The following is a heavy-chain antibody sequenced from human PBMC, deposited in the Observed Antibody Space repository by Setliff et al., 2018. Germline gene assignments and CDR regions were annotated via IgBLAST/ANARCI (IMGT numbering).Heavy chain of an antibody. CDR2: IYLGGSP. Sequence: SETLSLTCTVSGDSIDTDIWWSWVRQSPGKGLEWIGEIYLGGSPTYNPSLKSRVTISIYKSKNQLSLDLTSVTAADTAVYYCARNWHWGFDPWGRGALGTVSS. CDR1: GDSIDTDIW. D-gene: IGHD1-7*01. J-gene: IGHJ5*02. V-gene: IGHV4-4*02. CDR3: ARNWHWGFDP.